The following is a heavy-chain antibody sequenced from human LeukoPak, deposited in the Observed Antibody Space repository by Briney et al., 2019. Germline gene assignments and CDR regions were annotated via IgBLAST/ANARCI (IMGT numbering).Heavy chain of an antibody. J-gene: IGHJ4*02. CDR1: GFTFSSYS. D-gene: IGHD3-10*01. V-gene: IGHV3-21*05. CDR3: ARDEGPYGSGSYFRRYYFDY. CDR2: ISSSSSYI. Sequence: GGSLRLSCAASGFTFSSYSMNWVRQAPGKGLEWVSYISSSSSYIYNADSVKGRFTISREHAKNSLYLQMNSLRAEDTAVYYCARDEGPYGSGSYFRRYYFDYWGQGTLVTVSS.